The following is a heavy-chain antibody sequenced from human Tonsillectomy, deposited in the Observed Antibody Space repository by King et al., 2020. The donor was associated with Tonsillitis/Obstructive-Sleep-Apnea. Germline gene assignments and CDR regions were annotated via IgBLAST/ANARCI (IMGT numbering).Heavy chain of an antibody. CDR1: GFTFSNAW. J-gene: IGHJ4*02. Sequence: VQLVESGGGLVKPGGSLRLSCAASGFTFSNAWLSWVRQAPGKGLEWGGRIKSKTDGGTTDYAAPVKGRFTISRDDSKNTLYLQMNSLKTEDTAVYYCTTDLYYDFWSGYLFDFDYWGQGTLVTVSS. CDR2: IKSKTDGGTT. V-gene: IGHV3-15*01. D-gene: IGHD3-3*01. CDR3: TTDLYYDFWSGYLFDFDY.